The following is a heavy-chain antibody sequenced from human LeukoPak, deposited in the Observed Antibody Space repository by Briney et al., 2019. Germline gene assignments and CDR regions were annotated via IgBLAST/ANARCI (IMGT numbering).Heavy chain of an antibody. CDR3: AREGGNGWYSGWFDP. CDR1: GFIFSSYW. D-gene: IGHD6-19*01. J-gene: IGHJ5*02. Sequence: GGSLRLSCAASGFIFSSYWMHWVRHAPGKGLAWVSRINTDGSSTSYADSVKGRFTISRDNAKNTLYLQMNSLRAEDTAVYYCAREGGNGWYSGWFDPWGQGILVTVSS. V-gene: IGHV3-74*01. CDR2: INTDGSST.